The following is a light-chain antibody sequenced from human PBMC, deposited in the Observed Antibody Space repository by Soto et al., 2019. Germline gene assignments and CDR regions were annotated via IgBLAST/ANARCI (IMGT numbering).Light chain of an antibody. V-gene: IGKV3-15*01. CDR3: QQYNNWPPAT. CDR1: QSVSSK. Sequence: EIVVTQSPATLSVSPGERATLPCRASQSVSSKLAWYQQKPGQAPRLLIYRASTRATDIPARFSGSGSGTEFIVTISSLQSEDFAVYYCQQYNNWPPATCGQGTKVDIK. CDR2: RAS. J-gene: IGKJ1*01.